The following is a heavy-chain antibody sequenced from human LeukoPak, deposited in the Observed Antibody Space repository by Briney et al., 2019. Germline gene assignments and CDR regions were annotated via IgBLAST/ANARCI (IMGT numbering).Heavy chain of an antibody. Sequence: ASVKVSCKASGGTFSSYAISWVRQAPGQGLEWMGGIIPIFGTANYAQKFQGRVTITADESTSTAYMELSSLRSEDTAVYYCARFCSSTSCVYHGMDVWGQGTTVTVSS. V-gene: IGHV1-69*13. D-gene: IGHD2-2*01. CDR3: ARFCSSTSCVYHGMDV. CDR2: IIPIFGTA. J-gene: IGHJ6*02. CDR1: GGTFSSYA.